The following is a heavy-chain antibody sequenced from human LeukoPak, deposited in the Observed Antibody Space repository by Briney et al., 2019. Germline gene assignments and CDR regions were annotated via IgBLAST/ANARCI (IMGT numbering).Heavy chain of an antibody. CDR2: ISYDGSNK. V-gene: IGHV3-30*18. CDR1: GFTFSSYS. Sequence: PGRSLRLSCAASGFTFSSYSMHWVRQAPGKGLEWVAVISYDGSNKYYADSVKGRFTISRDNSKNTLYLQMNSLRAEDTAVYYCAKERSKWAASLWYFDLWGRGTLVTVSS. J-gene: IGHJ2*01. CDR3: AKERSKWAASLWYFDL. D-gene: IGHD2-2*01.